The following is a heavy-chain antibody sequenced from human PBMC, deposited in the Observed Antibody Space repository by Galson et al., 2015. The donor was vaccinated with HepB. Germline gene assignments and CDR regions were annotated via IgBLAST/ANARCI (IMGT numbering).Heavy chain of an antibody. J-gene: IGHJ4*02. CDR2: IYYNGDT. V-gene: IGHV4-59*08. CDR3: ARHPGRGSVGYAFGL. D-gene: IGHD2-2*01. Sequence: SETLSLTCSVSHGSINNYYWSWIRQSPGNRLEWIGYIYYNGDTTYNPSLGYRVGMSVDTFINQVSLWLTSVTAADTAVYYCARHPGRGSVGYAFGLWGQGTLVTVSA. CDR1: HGSINNYY.